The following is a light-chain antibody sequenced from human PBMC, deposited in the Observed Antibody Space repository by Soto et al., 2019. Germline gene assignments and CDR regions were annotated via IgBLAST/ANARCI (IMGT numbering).Light chain of an antibody. CDR3: QQGHNWPLT. Sequence: EIVMTQSPATLSLSPGERASLSCRASQGISSELAWYQQKPGQPPRLITYGASTRATGVRARFTGSGSGSDFTLTISGLQSEDFAVYYCQQGHNWPLTFGQGTRLEI. CDR1: QGISSE. CDR2: GAS. J-gene: IGKJ2*01. V-gene: IGKV3-15*01.